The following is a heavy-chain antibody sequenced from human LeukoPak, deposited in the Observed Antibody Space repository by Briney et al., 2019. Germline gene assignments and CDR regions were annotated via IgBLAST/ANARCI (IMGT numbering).Heavy chain of an antibody. Sequence: GGSLRLSCAASGFTFSSYAMHWVRQAPGKGLEWVSSISSSSSYIYYADSVKGRFTISRDNAKNSLYLQMNSLRAEDTAVYYCARVSGAVAGFDFDYWGQGTLVTVSS. V-gene: IGHV3-21*01. CDR2: ISSSSSYI. CDR3: ARVSGAVAGFDFDY. CDR1: GFTFSSYA. J-gene: IGHJ4*02. D-gene: IGHD6-19*01.